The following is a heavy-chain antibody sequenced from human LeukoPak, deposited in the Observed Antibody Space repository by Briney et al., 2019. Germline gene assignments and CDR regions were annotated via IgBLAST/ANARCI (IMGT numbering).Heavy chain of an antibody. CDR1: GFTFNNYW. CDR2: IKEDGNEK. CDR3: AELGITMIGGV. V-gene: IGHV3-7*01. Sequence: PGGSLRLSCEASGFTFNNYWMSWVRQAPGKGLEWVANIKEDGNEKYYVDSVKGRFIISRDNAKNSLYLQMNSLRAEDTAVYYCAELGITMIGGVWGKGTTVTISS. D-gene: IGHD3-10*02. J-gene: IGHJ6*04.